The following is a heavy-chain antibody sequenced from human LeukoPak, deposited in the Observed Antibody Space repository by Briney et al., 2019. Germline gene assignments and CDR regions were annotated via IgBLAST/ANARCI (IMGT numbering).Heavy chain of an antibody. V-gene: IGHV4-61*02. CDR2: IYTSVSA. Sequence: SETLSLTCTVSGGSISSGGYYRSWIRQPAGKGLECSVRIYTSVSANYNPSPKSGVTISVDTPTNQFSLTLSSVTAAHRAVYYCARENIVVVPAASFSYNWFDPWGQGTLVTVSS. CDR3: ARENIVVVPAASFSYNWFDP. D-gene: IGHD2-2*01. CDR1: GGSISSGGYY. J-gene: IGHJ5*02.